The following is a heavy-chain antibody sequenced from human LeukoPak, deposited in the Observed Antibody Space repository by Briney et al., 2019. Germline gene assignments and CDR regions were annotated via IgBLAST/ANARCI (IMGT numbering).Heavy chain of an antibody. CDR1: GYSFTSYW. Sequence: HGESLKISCKGSGYSFTSYWIGWVRQMPGKGLEWMGIIYPGDSDTRYSPSFQGQVTISADKSISTAYLQWSSLKASDTAVYYCARLYYGSGSYYRRASKLGYYFDYWGQGTLVTVSS. CDR2: IYPGDSDT. D-gene: IGHD3-10*01. J-gene: IGHJ4*02. V-gene: IGHV5-51*01. CDR3: ARLYYGSGSYYRRASKLGYYFDY.